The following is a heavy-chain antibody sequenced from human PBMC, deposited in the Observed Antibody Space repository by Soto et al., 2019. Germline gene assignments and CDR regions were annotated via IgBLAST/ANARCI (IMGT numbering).Heavy chain of an antibody. CDR1: GYTFTSYY. Sequence: QAQLVQSGAEVKKPGASVKVSCKASGYTFTSYYMHWVRQAPGQGLEWMGIINPSGGSTSYAQKFQGRVTMTRDTTTSTVYMELRSVTAADTAVYYCARDVRGRPSPARHSAKVPSDYWGQGTLVTVSS. CDR2: INPSGGST. J-gene: IGHJ4*02. V-gene: IGHV1-46*01. D-gene: IGHD2-2*01. CDR3: ARDVRGRPSPARHSAKVPSDY.